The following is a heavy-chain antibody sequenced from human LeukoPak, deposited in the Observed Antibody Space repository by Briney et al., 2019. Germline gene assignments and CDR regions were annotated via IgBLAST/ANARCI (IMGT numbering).Heavy chain of an antibody. CDR1: GFTFSTYS. Sequence: GGSLRLPCAASGFTFSTYSMNWVRQAPGKGLEWVSSISSSSSYIYYADSVKGRFTVSRDNAKNSLSLQMNSLRAEDTAVYYCAELGITMIGGVWGKGTTVTISS. J-gene: IGHJ6*04. CDR2: ISSSSSYI. V-gene: IGHV3-21*01. CDR3: AELGITMIGGV. D-gene: IGHD3-10*02.